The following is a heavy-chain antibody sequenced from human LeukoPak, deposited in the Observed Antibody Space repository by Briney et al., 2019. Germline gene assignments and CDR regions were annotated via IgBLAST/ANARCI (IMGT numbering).Heavy chain of an antibody. V-gene: IGHV4-59*08. D-gene: IGHD3-22*01. CDR2: VYNSRST. CDR1: GGSISNYY. J-gene: IGHJ4*02. CDR3: ARQGYDSSASLYYFDF. Sequence: SETLSLTCTVSGGSISNYYWTWIRQPPGKGLEWIGFVYNSRSTNYNPSLKSRVTISVDTSKNQFSLKLDSVTAADTAVYYCARQGYDSSASLYYFDFWGQGTLVTVSS.